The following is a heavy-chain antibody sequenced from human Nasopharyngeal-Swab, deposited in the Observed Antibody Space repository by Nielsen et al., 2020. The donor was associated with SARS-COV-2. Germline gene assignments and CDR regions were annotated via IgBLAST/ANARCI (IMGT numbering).Heavy chain of an antibody. CDR3: ARGSGGSCHSHSWFDP. CDR2: IDWDDDK. CDR1: GFSLSTSGMC. V-gene: IGHV2-70*01. J-gene: IGHJ5*02. D-gene: IGHD2-15*01. Sequence: SGPTLVKPTQTLTLTCTFSGFSLSTSGMCVSWIRQPPGKALEWLALIDWDDDKYYSTSLKTRLTISKDTSKNQVVLTMTNMDPVDTATYYCARGSGGSCHSHSWFDPWGQGTLVTVSS.